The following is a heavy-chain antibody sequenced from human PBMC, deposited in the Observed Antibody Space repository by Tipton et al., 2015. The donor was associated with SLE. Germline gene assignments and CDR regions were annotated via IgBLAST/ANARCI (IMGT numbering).Heavy chain of an antibody. J-gene: IGHJ4*02. Sequence: TLSLTCTVSGGSISSGGYYWSWIRQHPGKGLEWIGYIYYSGSTYYNPTLKSRVTISVDTSKNQFSLNLSSVTAADTAVYYCARLSGWTGYFDYWGQGTLVTVSS. V-gene: IGHV4-31*03. CDR1: GGSISSGGYY. CDR2: IYYSGST. D-gene: IGHD6-19*01. CDR3: ARLSGWTGYFDY.